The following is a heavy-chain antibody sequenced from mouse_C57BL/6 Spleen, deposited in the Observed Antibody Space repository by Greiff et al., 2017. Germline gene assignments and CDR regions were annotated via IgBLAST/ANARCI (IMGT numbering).Heavy chain of an antibody. CDR1: GFTFSDYY. Sequence: EVKLMESEGGLVQPGSSMKLSCTASGFTFSDYYMAWVRQVPEKGLEWVANINYDGSSTYYLDSLKSRFIISRDNAKNILYLQMSSLKSEDTATYYCARDRMSPGYFDVWGTGTTVTVSS. CDR2: INYDGSST. J-gene: IGHJ1*03. CDR3: ARDRMSPGYFDV. V-gene: IGHV5-16*01.